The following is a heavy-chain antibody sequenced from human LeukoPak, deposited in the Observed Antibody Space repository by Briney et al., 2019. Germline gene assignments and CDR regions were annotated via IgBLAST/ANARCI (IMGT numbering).Heavy chain of an antibody. CDR1: GGSISSYY. J-gene: IGHJ3*02. V-gene: IGHV4-59*12. CDR2: IYYSGST. D-gene: IGHD1-26*01. Sequence: PSETLSLTCTVSGGSISSYYWSWIRQPPGKGLEWIGYIYYSGSTNYNPSLKSRVTISVDTSKNQFSLKLSSVTAADTAVYYCARDRGSYSGSYPDAFDIWGQGTMVTVSS. CDR3: ARDRGSYSGSYPDAFDI.